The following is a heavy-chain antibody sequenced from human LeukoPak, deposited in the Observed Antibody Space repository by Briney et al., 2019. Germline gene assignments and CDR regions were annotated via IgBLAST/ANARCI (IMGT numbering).Heavy chain of an antibody. V-gene: IGHV3-7*01. Sequence: GGSLRLSCAASGFTFSSYWMNWVRQAPGKGLEWVANIQQDGSEKYYVDSVTGRFTISRDNAKSSLYLQMNSLRAEDTAVYYCARVRPYYYDSSGYPHWGQGTLVTVSS. J-gene: IGHJ4*02. CDR1: GFTFSSYW. CDR3: ARVRPYYYDSSGYPH. D-gene: IGHD3-22*01. CDR2: IQQDGSEK.